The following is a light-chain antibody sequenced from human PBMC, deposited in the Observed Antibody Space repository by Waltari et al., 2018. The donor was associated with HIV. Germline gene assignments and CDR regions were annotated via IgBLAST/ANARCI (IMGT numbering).Light chain of an antibody. J-gene: IGKJ1*01. CDR3: QQRRT. V-gene: IGKV3-11*01. Sequence: EIVLTQSPATLSLSPGERATLSCRASQSVSSDLAWYQQKPGQAPRLLIYDASHRATGIPARFSGSGYGTDFTLTISSLEPEDFAVYYCQQRRTFGQGTKVEIK. CDR1: QSVSSD. CDR2: DAS.